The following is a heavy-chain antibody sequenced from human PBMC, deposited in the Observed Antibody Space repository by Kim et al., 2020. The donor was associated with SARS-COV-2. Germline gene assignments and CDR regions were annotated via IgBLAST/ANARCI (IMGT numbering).Heavy chain of an antibody. D-gene: IGHD5-12*01. CDR2: ISSSSTIYT. J-gene: IGHJ4*02. V-gene: IGHV3-11*03. Sequence: GGSLRLSCAASGFTFSDYYMSWIRQAPGKGLEWVSYISSSSTIYTTYADSVKGRFTISRDNAKNSLSLQMNSLRAEDTAVYYCASGSPRVATGLDYWGQGTLVTVSS. CDR3: ASGSPRVATGLDY. CDR1: GFTFSDYY.